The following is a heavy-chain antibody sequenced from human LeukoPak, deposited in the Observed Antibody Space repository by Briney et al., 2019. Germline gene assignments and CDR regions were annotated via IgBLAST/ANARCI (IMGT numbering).Heavy chain of an antibody. CDR1: GYTFTSYY. J-gene: IGHJ4*02. CDR2: INPSGGST. Sequence: ASVKVSCKASGYTFTSYYMHWVRQAPGQGLEWMGIINPSGGSTSYAQNFQGRVTMTRDTSTSTVYMELYSLRSEDTAVYYCARKSRGSYYFDYWGQGTLVTVSS. V-gene: IGHV1-46*01. CDR3: ARKSRGSYYFDY. D-gene: IGHD1-26*01.